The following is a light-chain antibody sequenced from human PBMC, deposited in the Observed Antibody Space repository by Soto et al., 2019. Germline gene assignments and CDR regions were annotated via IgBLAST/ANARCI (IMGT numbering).Light chain of an antibody. J-gene: IGLJ2*01. CDR1: SSDIGAYNF. CDR2: DVN. V-gene: IGLV2-14*03. CDR3: TSWTTSTTMI. Sequence: QSALTQPASVSRSPGQSITISCTGTSSDIGAYNFVSWYQQHPGKAPKLMLYDVNIRPSGVSNRFSGSKSGNTASLTISGLQAEDEADYYCTSWTTSTTMIFGGGTK.